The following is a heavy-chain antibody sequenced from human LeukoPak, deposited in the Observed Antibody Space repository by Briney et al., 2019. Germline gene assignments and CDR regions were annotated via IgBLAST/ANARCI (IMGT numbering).Heavy chain of an antibody. CDR3: TRLQIAVAGPNWFDP. CDR2: IKQDGSVQ. J-gene: IGHJ5*02. Sequence: PGGSLRLSCAASKFTFSSYWMSWVRQAPGKGLEWVANIKQDGSVQFYMDSLKGRFSVSRDNAKNSLYLQMNGLRGEDTAVYYCTRLQIAVAGPNWFDPWGQGTLVTVSS. V-gene: IGHV3-7*01. CDR1: KFTFSSYW. D-gene: IGHD6-19*01.